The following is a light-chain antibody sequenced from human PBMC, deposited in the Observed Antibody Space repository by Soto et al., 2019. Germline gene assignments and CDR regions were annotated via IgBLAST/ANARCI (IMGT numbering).Light chain of an antibody. J-gene: IGLJ2*01. CDR3: SSYAGSNIVV. Sequence: QSALTQPPSASGSPGQSVTISCTGTSSDVGGYNFVSWYQQHPGKAPKLMIYELSERPSGVPDRFSGSKSGNTASLTVSGLQAEDGADYYCSSYAGSNIVVFGGGTQLTVL. V-gene: IGLV2-8*01. CDR2: ELS. CDR1: SSDVGGYNF.